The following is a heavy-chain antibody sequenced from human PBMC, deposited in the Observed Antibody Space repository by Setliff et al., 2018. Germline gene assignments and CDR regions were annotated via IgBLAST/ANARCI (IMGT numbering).Heavy chain of an antibody. CDR2: ISGFNGNT. J-gene: IGHJ4*02. CDR3: ARHGDASFYYDTLTGHSPPYYFDY. V-gene: IGHV1-18*01. D-gene: IGHD3-9*01. Sequence: GASVKVSCKASGYTFTNYGVSWVRQAPGQGLEWMGWISGFNGNTKYAQKVQGRVSMTTDTSTSTAYMELRSLRSDDTAVYYCARHGDASFYYDTLTGHSPPYYFDYWGQGTLVTVSS. CDR1: GYTFTNYG.